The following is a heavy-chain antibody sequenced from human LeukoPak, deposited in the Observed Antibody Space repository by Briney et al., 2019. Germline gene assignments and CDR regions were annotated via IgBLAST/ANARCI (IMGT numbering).Heavy chain of an antibody. Sequence: SETLSLTCTVSGGSISSSSYYWGWIRQPPGKGLEWIGSIYYSGSTYYNPSLKSRVTISVDTSKNQFSLKLSSVTAADTAVYYCARAPHYDSSGPFDYWGQGTLVTVSS. CDR1: GGSISSSSYY. J-gene: IGHJ4*02. D-gene: IGHD3-22*01. V-gene: IGHV4-39*07. CDR3: ARAPHYDSSGPFDY. CDR2: IYYSGST.